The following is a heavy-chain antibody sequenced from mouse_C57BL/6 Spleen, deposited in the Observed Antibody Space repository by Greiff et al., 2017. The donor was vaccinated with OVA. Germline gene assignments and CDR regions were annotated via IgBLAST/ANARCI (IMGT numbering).Heavy chain of an antibody. CDR2: ISSGGSYT. V-gene: IGHV5-6*01. Sequence: EVQLVESGGDLVKPGGSLKLSCAASGFTFSSYGMSWVRQTPDKRLEWVATISSGGSYTYYPDSVKGRFTISRDNAKNTLYLQMSSLKSEDTAMYYCARQNYGSSYVRYAMDYWGQGTSVTVSS. CDR3: ARQNYGSSYVRYAMDY. D-gene: IGHD1-1*01. CDR1: GFTFSSYG. J-gene: IGHJ4*01.